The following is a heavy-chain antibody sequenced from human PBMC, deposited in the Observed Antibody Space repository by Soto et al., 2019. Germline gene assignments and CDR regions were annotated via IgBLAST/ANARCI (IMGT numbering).Heavy chain of an antibody. CDR1: GFTVSSNY. CDR3: ARVSRYCGSGSTDAFDI. V-gene: IGHV3-53*04. D-gene: IGHD3-10*01. Sequence: GGSLRLSCAASGFTVSSNYMSWVRQAPGKGLEWVSVIYSGGSTYYADSVKGRFTISRHNSKNTLYLQMNSLRAEDTAVYYCARVSRYCGSGSTDAFDIWGQGTMVTVSS. CDR2: IYSGGST. J-gene: IGHJ3*02.